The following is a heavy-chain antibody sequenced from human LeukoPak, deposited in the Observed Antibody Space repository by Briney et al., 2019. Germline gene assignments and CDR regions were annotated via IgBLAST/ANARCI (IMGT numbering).Heavy chain of an antibody. D-gene: IGHD2-21*01. CDR1: GGSITGHH. CDR3: ARLLRPGGRKGDCFDI. CDR2: FYDSGDF. V-gene: IGHV4-59*08. J-gene: IGHJ3*02. Sequence: SQTLSLTCTVSGGSITGHHWTWIRRPPGTGLEWIGYFYDSGDFNYNPSLKSRVTISMDMSNNQFSLIMISVTAADTAMYYCARLLRPGGRKGDCFDIWGQGTMVTVSS.